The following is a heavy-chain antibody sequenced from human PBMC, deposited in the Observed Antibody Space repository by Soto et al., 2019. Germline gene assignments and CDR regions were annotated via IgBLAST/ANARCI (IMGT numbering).Heavy chain of an antibody. D-gene: IGHD6-6*01. J-gene: IGHJ6*02. CDR1: GGTFSSYA. CDR2: IIPIFGTA. V-gene: IGHV1-69*13. CDR3: ARARELDLFMDV. Sequence: SVKVSCKXSGGTFSSYAISWVRQAPGQGLEWMGGIIPIFGTANYAQKFQGRVTITADESTSTAYMELSSLRSEDTAVYYCARARELDLFMDVWGQGTTVTVSS.